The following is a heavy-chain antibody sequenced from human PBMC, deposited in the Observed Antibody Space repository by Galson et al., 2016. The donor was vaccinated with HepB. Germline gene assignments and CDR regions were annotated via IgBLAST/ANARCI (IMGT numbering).Heavy chain of an antibody. CDR1: GVTFSTSA. Sequence: SVKVSCKASGVTFSTSAVQWVRQARGQHLEWIGWIVAGNGDTKYAQKFQERVTITRDMSTRTAYMELSSLTSEDTAVYYCAKRVSSSKYFDYWGQGTLVTVS. CDR3: AKRVSSSKYFDY. J-gene: IGHJ4*02. V-gene: IGHV1-58*01. CDR2: IVAGNGDT. D-gene: IGHD2-2*01.